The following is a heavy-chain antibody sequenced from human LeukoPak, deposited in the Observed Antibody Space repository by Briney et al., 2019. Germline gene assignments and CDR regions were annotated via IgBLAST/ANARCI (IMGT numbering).Heavy chain of an antibody. Sequence: GGSLRLSCAASGFTFNSYSMNWVRQAPGKGLEWVSSISSSSSYIYYADSVKGRFTISRDNAKNSLYLQMNSLRAEDTAVYYCARDYCSSASCYNSNYYYGMDVWGQGTTVTVSS. CDR2: ISSSSSYI. J-gene: IGHJ6*02. D-gene: IGHD2-2*02. CDR3: ARDYCSSASCYNSNYYYGMDV. CDR1: GFTFNSYS. V-gene: IGHV3-21*01.